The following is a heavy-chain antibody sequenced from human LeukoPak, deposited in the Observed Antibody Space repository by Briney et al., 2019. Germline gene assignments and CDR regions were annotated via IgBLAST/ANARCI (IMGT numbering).Heavy chain of an antibody. D-gene: IGHD2-2*02. J-gene: IGHJ1*01. V-gene: IGHV3-53*01. CDR3: AKDHRGEYQLLYGAGYFQH. Sequence: GGSPSLSCAVSGFTPCSNDMSTVRGAAGQGLGWVSGMYSGGSTYYADSVKGRFTISRDNSKNTLYLQMNSLRAEDTAVYYCAKDHRGEYQLLYGAGYFQHWGQGTLVTVSS. CDR2: MYSGGST. CDR1: GFTPCSND.